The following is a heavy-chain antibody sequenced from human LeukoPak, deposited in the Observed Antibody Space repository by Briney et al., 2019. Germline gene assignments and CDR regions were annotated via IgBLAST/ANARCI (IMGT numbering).Heavy chain of an antibody. V-gene: IGHV3-21*01. CDR3: ARDSPDIVATIEAFDI. J-gene: IGHJ3*02. D-gene: IGHD5-12*01. CDR2: ISSSSSYI. CDR1: GFTFSSYS. Sequence: PGGSLRLSCAASGFTFSSYSMNWFRQAPGKGLEWVSSISSSSSYIYYADSVKGRFTISRDNAKNSLYLQMNSLRAEDTAVYYCARDSPDIVATIEAFDIWGQGTMVTVSS.